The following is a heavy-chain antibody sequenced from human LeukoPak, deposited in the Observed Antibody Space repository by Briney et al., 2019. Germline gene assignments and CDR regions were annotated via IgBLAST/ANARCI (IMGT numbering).Heavy chain of an antibody. CDR1: GGSISSYY. Sequence: SETLSLTCTVSGGSISSYYWSWIRQPPGKGLEWIGYIYTSGSTNYNPSLKSRVTISVDTSKNQFSLKLSSVTAADTAVYYCARGEAVFDYWGQGTLATVSS. J-gene: IGHJ4*02. CDR3: ARGEAVFDY. CDR2: IYTSGST. V-gene: IGHV4-4*09.